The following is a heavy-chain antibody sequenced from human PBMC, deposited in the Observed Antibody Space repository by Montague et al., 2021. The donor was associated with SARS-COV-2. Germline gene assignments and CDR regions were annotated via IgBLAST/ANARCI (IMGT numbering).Heavy chain of an antibody. D-gene: IGHD2-2*02. Sequence: SETLSLTCAVSGGSFSGYYWSWIRQPPGKGLEWIGEINNSGSTNYNPSPKSQVTISVDTSKTQFSLKLSPVTAADTAVYYCASLTLGSCSSTSCYSYWFDPWGQGTLVTVSS. CDR2: INNSGST. CDR3: ASLTLGSCSSTSCYSYWFDP. J-gene: IGHJ5*02. CDR1: GGSFSGYY. V-gene: IGHV4-34*01.